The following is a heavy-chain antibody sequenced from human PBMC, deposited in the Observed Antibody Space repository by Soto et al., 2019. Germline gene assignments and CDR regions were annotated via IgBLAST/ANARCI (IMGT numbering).Heavy chain of an antibody. CDR1: GGSLSTFY. J-gene: IGHJ6*02. Sequence: QVQLQESGPGLVKPSETLSLTCTVSGGSLSTFYWSWVRQPPGKGLEWIGYIYYSGGTSSYNPSLKSRVTLSVDTAKNQFSLKLSSVTAADTAVYHCARIWNDGLGDVWGQGTTVTVSS. CDR3: ARIWNDGLGDV. CDR2: IYYSGGTS. V-gene: IGHV4-59*12. D-gene: IGHD1-1*01.